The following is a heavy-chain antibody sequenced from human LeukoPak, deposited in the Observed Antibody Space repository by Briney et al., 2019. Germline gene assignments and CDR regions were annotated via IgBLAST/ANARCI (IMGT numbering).Heavy chain of an antibody. Sequence: SETLSLTCTVSGGSISSYYWSWIRQPPGKGLEWIGYIYYSGSTNYNPSLKSRVTISVDTSKNQFSLKLRSVTAADTAVYFCARERFGGSTFLDNWGQGTLVTVSS. CDR2: IYYSGST. D-gene: IGHD3-10*01. V-gene: IGHV4-59*01. J-gene: IGHJ4*02. CDR1: GGSISSYY. CDR3: ARERFGGSTFLDN.